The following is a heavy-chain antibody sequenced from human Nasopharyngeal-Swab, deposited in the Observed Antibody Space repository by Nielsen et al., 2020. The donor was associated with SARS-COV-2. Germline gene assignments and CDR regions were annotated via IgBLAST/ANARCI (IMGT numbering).Heavy chain of an antibody. CDR2: VYYNGST. Sequence: SETLSLTCPVSGGSVSTTTYFWGWIRQPPGKGLEWIGTVYYNGSTYYNPSLKSRVTISVDTSKNQFSLKLNSVTATDTAVYYCARGYGSFPYYFDHWGQGTLVTVSS. V-gene: IGHV4-39*01. D-gene: IGHD1-26*01. CDR3: ARGYGSFPYYFDH. CDR1: GGSVSTTTYF. J-gene: IGHJ4*02.